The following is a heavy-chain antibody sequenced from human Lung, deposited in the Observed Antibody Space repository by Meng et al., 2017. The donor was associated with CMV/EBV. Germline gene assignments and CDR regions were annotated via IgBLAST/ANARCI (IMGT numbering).Heavy chain of an antibody. V-gene: IGHV1-8*03. CDR2: MNPNSGNT. J-gene: IGHJ4*02. CDR1: GYTFTSYD. Sequence: ASVXVSCKASGYTFTSYDINWVRQATGQGLEWMGWMNPNSGNTGYAQKFQGRVTFTRDTSIGTAYMELSSLRSEDTAMYYCARGDDFGGHYPDWGQGTLVTVSS. CDR3: ARGDDFGGHYPD. D-gene: IGHD4/OR15-4a*01.